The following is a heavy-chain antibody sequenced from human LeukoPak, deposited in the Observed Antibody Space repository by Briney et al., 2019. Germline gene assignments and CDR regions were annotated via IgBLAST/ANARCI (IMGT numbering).Heavy chain of an antibody. Sequence: GGSLRLSCAASGFTFSSYSMNWVRQAPGKGLEWVSSISSSSSYIYYADSVKGRFTISRDNAKNSLYLQMNSLRAEDTAVYYCAGDRYYYGSGSVGAYYGMDVWGQGTTVTVSS. V-gene: IGHV3-21*01. CDR2: ISSSSSYI. CDR3: AGDRYYYGSGSVGAYYGMDV. J-gene: IGHJ6*02. CDR1: GFTFSSYS. D-gene: IGHD3-10*01.